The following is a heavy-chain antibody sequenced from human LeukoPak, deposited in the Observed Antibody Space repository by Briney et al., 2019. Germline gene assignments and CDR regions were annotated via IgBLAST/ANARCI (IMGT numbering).Heavy chain of an antibody. J-gene: IGHJ4*02. CDR3: AQGHFDY. Sequence: GRFLRLSCAASGFTFSSYGMHWVRQAPGKGLEWVAVISYDGSNKYYADSVKGRFTISRDNSKNTLYLQMNSLRAEDTAVYYCAQGHFDYWGQGTLVTVSS. CDR2: ISYDGSNK. V-gene: IGHV3-30*18. CDR1: GFTFSSYG.